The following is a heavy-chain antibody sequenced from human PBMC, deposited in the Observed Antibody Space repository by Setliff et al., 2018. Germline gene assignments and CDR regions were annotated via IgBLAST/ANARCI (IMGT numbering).Heavy chain of an antibody. J-gene: IGHJ4*02. CDR2: IWYDGSNK. CDR1: GFTFSSYG. V-gene: IGHV3-33*06. Sequence: PGGSLRLSCAASGFTFSSYGMHWVRQAPGKGLEWVAVIWYDGSNKYYADSVKGRFTISRDNSNNTLYLQMNSLRADDTATYYCAKDDQIRGHNLDYWGQGTLVTVSS. D-gene: IGHD3-10*01. CDR3: AKDDQIRGHNLDY.